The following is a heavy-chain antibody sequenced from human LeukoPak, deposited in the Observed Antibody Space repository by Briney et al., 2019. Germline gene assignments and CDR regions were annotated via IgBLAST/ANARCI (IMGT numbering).Heavy chain of an antibody. CDR1: GGSISSYY. Sequence: SETLSLTCTVSGGSISSYYWSWIRQPPGKGLEWIGYIYYSGSTNYNPSLKSRVTISVDTSKNQFSLKLSSVTAADTAVYYCARDPRGAFDIWGQGTMVTVSS. J-gene: IGHJ3*02. CDR3: ARDPRGAFDI. V-gene: IGHV4-59*01. D-gene: IGHD5-24*01. CDR2: IYYSGST.